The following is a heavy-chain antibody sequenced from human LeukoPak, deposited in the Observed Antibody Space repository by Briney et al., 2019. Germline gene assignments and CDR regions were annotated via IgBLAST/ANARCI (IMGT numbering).Heavy chain of an antibody. CDR3: ATVRLYCSGGSCFRWFDP. CDR2: FDPEDGET. D-gene: IGHD2-15*01. Sequence: GASVKVSCKVSGYTLTELSMHWVRQAPGKGLEWMGGFDPEDGETIYAQKFQGRVTMTEDTSTDTAYMELSSLRSEDTAVYYCATVRLYCSGGSCFRWFDPWGQGTLVTVSS. J-gene: IGHJ5*02. V-gene: IGHV1-24*01. CDR1: GYTLTELS.